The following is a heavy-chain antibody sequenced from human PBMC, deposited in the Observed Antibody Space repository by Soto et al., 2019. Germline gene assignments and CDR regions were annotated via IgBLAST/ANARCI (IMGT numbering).Heavy chain of an antibody. CDR3: SRGRVGSSLFLY. Sequence: PSETLSLTCTVSGGSISSGGHYWSWIRQHPGKGLEWIGYIYYSGNTYYNPSLKSRVSISVDTSKNQFSLKLSSVTASDTAVYYCSRGRVGSSLFLYWCQGRLVSGS. CDR1: GGSISSGGHY. CDR2: IYYSGNT. V-gene: IGHV4-31*03. J-gene: IGHJ4*02. D-gene: IGHD6-6*01.